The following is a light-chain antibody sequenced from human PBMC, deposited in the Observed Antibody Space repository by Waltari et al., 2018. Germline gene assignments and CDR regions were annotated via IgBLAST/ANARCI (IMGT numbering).Light chain of an antibody. Sequence: DIQMTQSPSSLSASVGDRVTITCRASQGISSWLARYQQKPGKAPKLLIYKASSLQSGVPSRFSGSGSGTDFTLTISSLQPEDFATYYCQQYSSAPYSFGQGTKVEIK. CDR1: QGISSW. J-gene: IGKJ2*03. CDR2: KAS. CDR3: QQYSSAPYS. V-gene: IGKV1-5*03.